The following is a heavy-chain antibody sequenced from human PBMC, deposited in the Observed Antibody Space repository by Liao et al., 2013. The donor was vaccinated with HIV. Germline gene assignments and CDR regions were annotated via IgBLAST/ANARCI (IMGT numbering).Heavy chain of an antibody. CDR2: IKHSGST. CDR1: GGSFSSHY. D-gene: IGHD4/OR15-4a*01. Sequence: QVQLQQWGAGLLKPSETLSLTCAVYGGSFSSHYWSWIRQSPGKGLEWIGEIKHSGSTTHNPSLKSRVTMSVDTSKKQFSLKLSSVTAADTAVYYCARGRGPRWCTDGICQSAARFDSWGQGTLVTVSS. J-gene: IGHJ4*02. V-gene: IGHV4-34*02. CDR3: ARGRGPRWCTDGICQSAARFDS.